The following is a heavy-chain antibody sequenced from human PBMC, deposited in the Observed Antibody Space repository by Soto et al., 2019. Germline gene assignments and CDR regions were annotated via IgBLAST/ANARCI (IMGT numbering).Heavy chain of an antibody. V-gene: IGHV3-74*01. CDR2: INSDGSST. CDR1: GFTFSSYW. CDR3: AREGGSDDAFDI. J-gene: IGHJ3*02. D-gene: IGHD3-16*01. Sequence: GGSLRLSCAASGFTFSSYWMHWVRQAPGKGLVWVSRINSDGSSTSYADSVKGRFTIPRDNAKNTLYLQMNSLRAEDTAVYYCAREGGSDDAFDIWGQGTMVTVSS.